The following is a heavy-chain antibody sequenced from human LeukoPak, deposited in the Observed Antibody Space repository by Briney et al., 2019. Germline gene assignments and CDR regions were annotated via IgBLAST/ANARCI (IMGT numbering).Heavy chain of an antibody. CDR3: ARDPTASGPSYSENENYFDY. V-gene: IGHV3-30*01. Sequence: GTSLRLSCEASGFRFGIYGLHWVRQAPGEGLEWVAGISYDGNSKYYVESVKGRFTISRDNTESTLYLQMKSLRVGDTALYYCARDPTASGPSYSENENYFDYWGQGTLVTVSS. D-gene: IGHD1-1*01. CDR1: GFRFGIYG. CDR2: ISYDGNSK. J-gene: IGHJ4*02.